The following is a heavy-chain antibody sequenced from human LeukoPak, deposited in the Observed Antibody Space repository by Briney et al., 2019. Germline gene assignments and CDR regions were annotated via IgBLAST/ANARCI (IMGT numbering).Heavy chain of an antibody. V-gene: IGHV4-30-2*01. J-gene: IGHJ3*02. CDR2: IYHSGST. D-gene: IGHD3-22*01. CDR3: ARTYDSSGYDDAFDI. Sequence: PSQTLSLTCAVSGGSISSGGYSWSWIRQPPGKGLEWIGYIYHSGSTYYNPSLKSRVTISVDRSKNQFSLKLSSVTAADTAVYYCARTYDSSGYDDAFDIWGQGTMVTVSS. CDR1: GGSISSGGYS.